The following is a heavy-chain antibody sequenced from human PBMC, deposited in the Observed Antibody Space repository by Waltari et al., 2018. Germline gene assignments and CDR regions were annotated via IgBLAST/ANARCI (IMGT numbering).Heavy chain of an antibody. CDR2: ISGSGGST. V-gene: IGHV3-23*01. CDR3: AKDHSGDGSGSYYFDY. Sequence: EVQLLESGGGLVQPGGSLRLSCAASGFTFSSYAMSWVRQAPGKGLEWVSAISGSGGSTYYADSVKGRFTISRDNSKNTLYLQMNSLRAEDTAVYYCAKDHSGDGSGSYYFDYWGQGTLVTVSS. CDR1: GFTFSSYA. D-gene: IGHD3-10*01. J-gene: IGHJ4*02.